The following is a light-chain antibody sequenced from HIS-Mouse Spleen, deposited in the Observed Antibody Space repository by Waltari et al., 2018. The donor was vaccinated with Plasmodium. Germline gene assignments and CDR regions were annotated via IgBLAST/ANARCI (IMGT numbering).Light chain of an antibody. V-gene: IGKV1-6*01. J-gene: IGKJ2*01. Sequence: AIQMTQSPSSLSASVGDRVIITCRGSQGIRNDLGWYQQKPGKAPKLLISAASSLQSGVPSRFSGSGSGTDFTLTISSLQPEDFATYYCLQDYNYPYTFGQGTKLEIK. CDR1: QGIRND. CDR3: LQDYNYPYT. CDR2: AAS.